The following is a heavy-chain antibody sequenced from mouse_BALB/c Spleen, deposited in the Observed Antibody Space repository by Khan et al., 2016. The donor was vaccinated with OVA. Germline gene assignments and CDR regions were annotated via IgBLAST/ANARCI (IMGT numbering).Heavy chain of an antibody. V-gene: IGHV9-1*02. CDR1: GYTFTNYG. CDR2: INTYTGEP. J-gene: IGHJ1*01. Sequence: QIQLVQSGPELKKPGETVKISCKASGYTFTNYGMNWVKQAPGKGVKGMGWINTYTGEPTYTDDFKGRFAFSLETSASTSYVPIHNLKNDDSATYFCARGASYWYFDVWGAGTTVTVSS. CDR3: ARGASYWYFDV.